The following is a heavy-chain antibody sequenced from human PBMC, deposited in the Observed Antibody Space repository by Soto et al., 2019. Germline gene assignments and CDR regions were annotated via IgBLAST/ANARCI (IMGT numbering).Heavy chain of an antibody. CDR3: VRWSGYGDL. V-gene: IGHV3-23*01. CDR2: MSTGYEKT. D-gene: IGHD5-12*01. J-gene: IGHJ4*02. Sequence: DVQVLESGGGLVQPGGSLRLSCVASGFIFSDYSMAWVRQTPEKGLEWISGMSTGYEKTFYRDSVQGRFTVSRDSSKNTVDLQMHSLRVEDTAVYYCVRWSGYGDLWGQGTLVTVSS. CDR1: GFIFSDYS.